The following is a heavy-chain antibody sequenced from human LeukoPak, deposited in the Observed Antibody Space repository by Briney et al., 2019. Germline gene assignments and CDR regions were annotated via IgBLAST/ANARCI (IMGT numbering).Heavy chain of an antibody. CDR3: AKGQSPTNTIFGVVTKRRPRWFDP. D-gene: IGHD3-3*01. CDR1: GGSFSGYY. V-gene: IGHV4-34*01. J-gene: IGHJ5*02. Sequence: SETLSLTCAVYGGSFSGYYWSWIRQPPGKGLEWIGEINHSGSTNYSPSLKSRVTISVDTSKNQFSLKLSSVTAADTAVYYRAKGQSPTNTIFGVVTKRRPRWFDPWGQGTLVTVSS. CDR2: INHSGST.